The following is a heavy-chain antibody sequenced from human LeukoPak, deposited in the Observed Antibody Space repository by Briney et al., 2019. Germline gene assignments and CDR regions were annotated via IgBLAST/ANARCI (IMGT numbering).Heavy chain of an antibody. D-gene: IGHD6-19*01. CDR1: GFSVNSNY. V-gene: IGHV3-53*01. CDR2: IYSGGST. CDR3: ARDMYSSGWYGNY. J-gene: IGHJ4*02. Sequence: GGSLRLSCAASGFSVNSNYKSWVRKAPGKGKEWVSIIYSGGSTYYADSVKGRFTISRDNSKNTLYLRMNSLRAEDTAVYYCARDMYSSGWYGNYWGQGTLVTVSS.